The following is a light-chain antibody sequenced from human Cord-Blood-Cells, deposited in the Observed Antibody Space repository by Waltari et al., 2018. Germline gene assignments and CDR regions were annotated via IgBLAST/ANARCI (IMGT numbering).Light chain of an antibody. J-gene: IGKJ2*01. CDR2: DAS. Sequence: DIQMTQSPSSLSASVGDRVTITCQASQDISNYLNWYQQKPGKAPKLLIYDASNLETGVPSRFSGSGSGTDFTLTISCLQSEDFATYYCQQYYSYPPSFGQGTKLEIK. CDR1: QDISNY. V-gene: IGKV1-33*01. CDR3: QQYYSYPPS.